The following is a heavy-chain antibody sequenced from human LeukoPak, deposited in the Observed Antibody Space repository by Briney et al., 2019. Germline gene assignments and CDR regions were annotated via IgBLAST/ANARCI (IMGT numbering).Heavy chain of an antibody. Sequence: PGGSLRLSCAASGFTFSSYAMSWVRQAPGKGLEWVSGISWNSGSIGYADSVKGRFTISRDNAKNSLYLQMNSLRAEDTALYYCAKAPSYNWNDVPWFDPWGQGTLVTVSS. V-gene: IGHV3-9*01. CDR2: ISWNSGSI. D-gene: IGHD1-1*01. CDR3: AKAPSYNWNDVPWFDP. J-gene: IGHJ5*02. CDR1: GFTFSSYA.